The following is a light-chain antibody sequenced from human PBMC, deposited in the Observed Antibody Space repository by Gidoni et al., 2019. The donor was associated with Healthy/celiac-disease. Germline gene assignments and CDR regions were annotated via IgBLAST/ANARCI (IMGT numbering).Light chain of an antibody. V-gene: IGKV1-33*01. Sequence: DLQMTQSPSSLSASVGDRVTITFQASQDISNYLNWYQQKPGKAPKLLIYDASNLETGVPSRLSGSGSGTDFTFTISSLQPEDIATYYCQQYDNLPLTFGGGTKVEIK. CDR2: DAS. CDR1: QDISNY. J-gene: IGKJ4*01. CDR3: QQYDNLPLT.